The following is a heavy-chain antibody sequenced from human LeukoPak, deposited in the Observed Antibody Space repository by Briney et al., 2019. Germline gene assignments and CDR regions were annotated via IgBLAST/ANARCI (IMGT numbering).Heavy chain of an antibody. V-gene: IGHV4-31*03. CDR3: ARDLILGESYFAALEI. Sequence: PSETLSLTCTVSNGSTSSPGYYWRWLRQNLERGLEWIGYIYHSGDTEYNPSLKSRVSISVDTSKNQFSLKLNSVTAADTAVYYCARDLILGESYFAALEIWGRGTVVTVSS. J-gene: IGHJ3*02. CDR1: NGSTSSPGYY. D-gene: IGHD3-9*01. CDR2: IYHSGDT.